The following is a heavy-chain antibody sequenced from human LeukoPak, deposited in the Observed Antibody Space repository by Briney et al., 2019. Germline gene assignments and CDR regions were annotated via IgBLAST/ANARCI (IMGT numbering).Heavy chain of an antibody. CDR2: ITPDGSGK. CDR3: VTYWIRQQRDS. D-gene: IGHD1-1*01. Sequence: PGGSLRLSCAASGFSFRDYWMSWVRQAPGNGLEWVADITPDGSGKTYVDSVKGRFTISRDNAKQSLYVQMDTLTAEDTAVYYCVTYWIRQQRDSWGQGTLVTVSS. V-gene: IGHV3-7*01. J-gene: IGHJ4*02. CDR1: GFSFRDYW.